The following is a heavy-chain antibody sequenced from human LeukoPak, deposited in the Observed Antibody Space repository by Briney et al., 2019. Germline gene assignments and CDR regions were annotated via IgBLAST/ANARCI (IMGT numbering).Heavy chain of an antibody. V-gene: IGHV3-23*01. Sequence: GGSLRLSCAASGFTFSSYGMSWVRQAPGKGLEWVSAISGSGGSTYYADSVKGRFTISRDNSKNTLYLQMNSLRAEDTAVYYCAKDTYYYGSGSYYPLDYWGQGTLVTVSS. CDR3: AKDTYYYGSGSYYPLDY. D-gene: IGHD3-10*01. CDR1: GFTFSSYG. CDR2: ISGSGGST. J-gene: IGHJ4*02.